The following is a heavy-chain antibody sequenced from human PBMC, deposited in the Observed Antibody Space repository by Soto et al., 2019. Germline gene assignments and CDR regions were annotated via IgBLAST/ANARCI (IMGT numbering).Heavy chain of an antibody. CDR3: ARLPSRHLVDY. CDR1: GSSINSGGYY. V-gene: IGHV4-39*01. CDR2: MFYGVST. J-gene: IGHJ4*02. Sequence: SETLSLTCTVSGSSINSGGYYWGWIRQPPGKGLEWIGSMFYGVSTYYNPSLKSRVTVSVDTSKNQFSLNLRSVTAADTAVYYCARLPSRHLVDYWGQGTLVTVSS. D-gene: IGHD3-3*02.